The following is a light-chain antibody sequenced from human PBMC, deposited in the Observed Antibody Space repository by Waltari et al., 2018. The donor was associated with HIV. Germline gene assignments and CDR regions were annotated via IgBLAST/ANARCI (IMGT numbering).Light chain of an antibody. CDR2: KDS. J-gene: IGLJ3*02. Sequence: SYGLTPPPSVSVSPGQTATITCPGDALPKQYAYWYQQKPGQAPVMVIYKDSERPSGIPERFSGSSSATTVTLTISGVQAADEADYYCQSSDISGNYWVFGGGTKLTVL. V-gene: IGLV3-25*03. CDR1: ALPKQY. CDR3: QSSDISGNYWV.